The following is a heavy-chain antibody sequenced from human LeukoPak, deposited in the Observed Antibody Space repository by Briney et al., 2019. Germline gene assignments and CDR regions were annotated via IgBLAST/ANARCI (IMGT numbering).Heavy chain of an antibody. D-gene: IGHD6-6*01. Sequence: VASVKVSCKASGYTFTGYYMHWVRQAPGQGLEWMGWINPNSGGTNYAQKFQGRVTMTRDTSISTAYMELSRLRSDDTAVYYCARDQGIAARPRWFDPWGQGTLVTVSS. CDR1: GYTFTGYY. V-gene: IGHV1-2*02. CDR2: INPNSGGT. J-gene: IGHJ5*02. CDR3: ARDQGIAARPRWFDP.